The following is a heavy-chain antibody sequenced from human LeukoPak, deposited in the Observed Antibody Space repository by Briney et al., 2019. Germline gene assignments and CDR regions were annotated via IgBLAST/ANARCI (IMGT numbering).Heavy chain of an antibody. J-gene: IGHJ6*02. CDR3: ARLRGYSSGWTSYYYYGMDV. CDR2: ISSSGSTI. Sequence: GGSLRLSCAASGFTFSSYAMSWVRQAPGKGLEWVSYISSSGSTIYYADSVKGRFTISRDNAKNSLYLQMNSLRAEDTAVYYCARLRGYSSGWTSYYYYGMDVWGQGTTVTVSS. D-gene: IGHD6-19*01. CDR1: GFTFSSYA. V-gene: IGHV3-48*04.